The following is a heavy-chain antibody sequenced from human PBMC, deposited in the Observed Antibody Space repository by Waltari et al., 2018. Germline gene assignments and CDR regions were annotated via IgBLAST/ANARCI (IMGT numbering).Heavy chain of an antibody. CDR3: AKGTAAFYYGMDV. CDR2: ITSSSRST. J-gene: IGHJ6*02. Sequence: EVQLLESGGDLVQPGGSLTLSCAASGFTFPSYAMNWVRQAPGKGLEWVSAITSSSRSTYYADSVKGRFTISRDNSKNTAYLQMNSLRAGDTAIYYCAKGTAAFYYGMDVWGQGTTVTVSS. V-gene: IGHV3-23*01. CDR1: GFTFPSYA. D-gene: IGHD3-16*01.